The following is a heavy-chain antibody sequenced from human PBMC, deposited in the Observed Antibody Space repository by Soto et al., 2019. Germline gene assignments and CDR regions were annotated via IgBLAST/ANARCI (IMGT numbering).Heavy chain of an antibody. CDR3: ARGEISGWYFDY. CDR2: IYYSGST. CDR1: GGSISSSSYY. D-gene: IGHD6-19*01. Sequence: SETLSLTCTVSGGSISSSSYYWGWIRQPPGKGLEWIGSIYYSGSTYYNPSLKSRVTISVDTSKNQFSLKLSSVTAADTSVYYCARGEISGWYFDYWGQGTLVTVSS. V-gene: IGHV4-39*01. J-gene: IGHJ4*02.